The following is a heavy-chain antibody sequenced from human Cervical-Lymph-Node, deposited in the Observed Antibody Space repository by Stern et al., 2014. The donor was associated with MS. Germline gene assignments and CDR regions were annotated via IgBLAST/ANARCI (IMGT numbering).Heavy chain of an antibody. CDR1: GRSISSYY. J-gene: IGHJ4*02. CDR2: IYYSGST. CDR3: AREALAAAGLDY. Sequence: QVQLQESGPGLVKPSETLSLTCTVSGRSISSYYWSWIRQPPGKGLEWIGYIYYSGSTNYNPSLKSRVTISVDTSKNQFSLKLSSVTAADTAVYYCAREALAAAGLDYWGQGTLVTVSS. V-gene: IGHV4-59*01. D-gene: IGHD6-13*01.